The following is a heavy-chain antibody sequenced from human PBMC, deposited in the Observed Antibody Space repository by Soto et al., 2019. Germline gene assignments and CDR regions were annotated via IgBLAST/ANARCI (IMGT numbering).Heavy chain of an antibody. D-gene: IGHD4-17*01. CDR2: IYYSGST. Sequence: SETLSLTCTVSGGSISSSSYYWGWIRQPPGKGLEWIGSIYYSGSTYYNPSLKSRVTISVDTSKNQFSLKLNSVTAADTAVYYCASAPTLRDREYSFDYWGQGTTVTVSS. J-gene: IGHJ4*03. CDR1: GGSISSSSYY. CDR3: ASAPTLRDREYSFDY. V-gene: IGHV4-39*07.